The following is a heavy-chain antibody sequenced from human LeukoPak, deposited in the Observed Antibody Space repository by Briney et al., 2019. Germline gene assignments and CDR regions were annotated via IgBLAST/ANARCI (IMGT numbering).Heavy chain of an antibody. J-gene: IGHJ3*02. Sequence: SQTLSLTCAISGDTVSSNSAAWNWIRQSPSRGLEWLGRTYYRSKWYNDYAVAVKSRITINPGTSKNQFSLQLTSVTPEDTAVYYFARVRSLGPFDAFDIWGQGTMVTVSS. D-gene: IGHD3-16*01. CDR1: GDTVSSNSAA. V-gene: IGHV6-1*01. CDR2: TYYRSKWYN. CDR3: ARVRSLGPFDAFDI.